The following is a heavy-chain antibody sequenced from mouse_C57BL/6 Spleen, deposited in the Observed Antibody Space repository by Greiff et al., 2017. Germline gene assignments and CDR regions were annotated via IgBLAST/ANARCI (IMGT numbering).Heavy chain of an antibody. CDR3: AKASITTVVAVDY. J-gene: IGHJ2*01. CDR1: GYTFTGYW. D-gene: IGHD1-1*01. V-gene: IGHV1-9*01. CDR2: ILPGSGST. Sequence: QVQLQQSGAELMKPGASVKLSCKATGYTFTGYWIEWVKQRPGHGLEWIGEILPGSGSTNYNEKFKGKATFTADTSSNPAYLQLSSLTTEDSAIYYWAKASITTVVAVDYGGQGTTLPVSS.